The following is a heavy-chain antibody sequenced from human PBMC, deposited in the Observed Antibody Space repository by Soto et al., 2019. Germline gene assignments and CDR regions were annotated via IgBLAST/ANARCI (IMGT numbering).Heavy chain of an antibody. J-gene: IGHJ5*02. CDR2: INGGGIST. CDR3: TKGRYLEWFLSGGGEES. V-gene: IGHV3-23*01. Sequence: ETLSLTCTVSGGSISSSSYYWGWIRQTPEKGLEWVSAINGGGISTYYADSVKGRFTISRDQSKNTIYLQMDSLRVEDTALYYCTKGRYLEWFLSGGGEESWGRGTLVTVS. D-gene: IGHD3-3*01. CDR1: GGSISSSSYY.